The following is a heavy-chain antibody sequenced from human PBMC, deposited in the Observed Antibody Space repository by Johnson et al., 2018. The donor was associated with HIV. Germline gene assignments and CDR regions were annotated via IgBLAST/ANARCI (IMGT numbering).Heavy chain of an antibody. Sequence: VQLVESGGGVVQPGGSLRLSCRASGFPFSNAWMNWVRQAPGKGLEWVGRLKSKADGGRTDKAGTVKDRFTILRDDTKNTLYLQMSSLRTEDAGVYYCTTEGDAFDIWGQGTMVTVSS. CDR2: LKSKADGGRT. J-gene: IGHJ3*02. V-gene: IGHV3-15*01. CDR1: GFPFSNAW. CDR3: TTEGDAFDI.